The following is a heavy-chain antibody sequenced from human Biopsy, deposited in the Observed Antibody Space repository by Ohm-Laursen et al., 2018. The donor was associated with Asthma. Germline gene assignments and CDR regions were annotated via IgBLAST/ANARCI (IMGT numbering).Heavy chain of an antibody. CDR1: GFSFSNFG. V-gene: IGHV3-30*03. Sequence: SLRLSCTASGFSFSNFGMHWVRQAPGKRLEWVAVISFDGSNEDYADSVKGRFTISRDNSKNTLFLEMNSLRPEDTAVYYRARGDSSNWSHYYFDYWGQGTLVTVSS. CDR2: ISFDGSNE. J-gene: IGHJ4*02. D-gene: IGHD3-22*01. CDR3: ARGDSSNWSHYYFDY.